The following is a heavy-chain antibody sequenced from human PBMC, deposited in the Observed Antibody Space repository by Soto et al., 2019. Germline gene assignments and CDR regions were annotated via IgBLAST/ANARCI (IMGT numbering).Heavy chain of an antibody. CDR2: INPSGGST. J-gene: IGHJ6*02. CDR3: ARNIVVVGSPGTYYYGMDV. V-gene: IGHV1-46*01. CDR1: GYTFTSYY. D-gene: IGHD2-15*01. Sequence: ASVKVSCKASGYTFTSYYMHWVRQAPGQGLEWMGIINPSGGSTSYAQKFQGRVTMTRDTSTSTVYMELSSLRSEDTAVYYCARNIVVVGSPGTYYYGMDVWGQGTTVTVSS.